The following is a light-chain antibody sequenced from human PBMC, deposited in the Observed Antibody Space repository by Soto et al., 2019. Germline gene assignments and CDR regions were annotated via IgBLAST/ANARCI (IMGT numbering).Light chain of an antibody. V-gene: IGLV2-23*01. Sequence: QSVLTQPASVSGSPGQSVTISCTGTSSDFGSYKFVSWYQHHPGKVPKVIIYETSKPPSGVSDRFSGSKSGNTASLTISGLQAEDEADYYCFSFTSTNTHVFGSVTKLTVL. J-gene: IGLJ1*01. CDR3: FSFTSTNTHV. CDR1: SSDFGSYKF. CDR2: ETS.